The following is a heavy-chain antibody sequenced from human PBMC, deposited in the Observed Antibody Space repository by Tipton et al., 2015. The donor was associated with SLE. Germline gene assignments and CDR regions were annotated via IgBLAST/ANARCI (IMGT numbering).Heavy chain of an antibody. D-gene: IGHD2-21*02. J-gene: IGHJ6*02. CDR1: GDSVSSSSAA. CDR3: ARSSVTYDYYYYGMDV. V-gene: IGHV6-1*01. CDR2: THYKSKWYN. Sequence: LRLSCAISGDSVSSSSAAWNWIRQSPSRGLEWLGRTHYKSKWYNDYAVSVKSRITINPDTSKNQFSLQLNSVTPEDTAVYYCARSSVTYDYYYYGMDVWGQGTMVTVSS.